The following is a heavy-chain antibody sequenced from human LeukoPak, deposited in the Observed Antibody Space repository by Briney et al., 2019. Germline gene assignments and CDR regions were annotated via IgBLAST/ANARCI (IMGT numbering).Heavy chain of an antibody. Sequence: GGSLRLSCAASGFTFSSYWMHWVRQAPGKGLVWVSRANGDGSITSYADSVKGRFTISRDNAKNTLYLQMNSLRAEDTAVYYCASYYYDSSGGDYWGQGTLVTVSS. CDR2: ANGDGSIT. CDR1: GFTFSSYW. V-gene: IGHV3-74*01. CDR3: ASYYYDSSGGDY. J-gene: IGHJ4*02. D-gene: IGHD3-22*01.